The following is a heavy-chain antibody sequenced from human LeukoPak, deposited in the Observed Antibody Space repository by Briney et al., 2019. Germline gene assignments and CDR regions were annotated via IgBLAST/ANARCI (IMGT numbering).Heavy chain of an antibody. CDR3: AKDRCSNGIGCYYYYMDV. CDR1: GFTFSSYE. D-gene: IGHD2-8*01. J-gene: IGHJ6*03. CDR2: ISSSGSAI. V-gene: IGHV3-48*03. Sequence: GGSLRLSCAASGFTFSSYEMTWVRQAPGKGLEWVSYISSSGSAIYYADSVKGRFTISRDNAKNSLYLQMNSLRAEDTAVYYCAKDRCSNGIGCYYYYMDVWGKGTTVTISS.